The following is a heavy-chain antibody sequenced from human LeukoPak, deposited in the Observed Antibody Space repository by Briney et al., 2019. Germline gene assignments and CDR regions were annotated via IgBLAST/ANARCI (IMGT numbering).Heavy chain of an antibody. CDR1: GGSINSSSYY. D-gene: IGHD4-11*01. CDR2: SYYSGIT. CDR3: ARGNDYRNPPLGY. J-gene: IGHJ4*02. Sequence: PSETLSLTCTVSGGSINSSSYYWGWIRQPPGKGLEWIGRSYYSGITYYNPSLKGQVTMSVDTSKNVFSLKLSSMTAADTSFHYCARGNDYRNPPLGYWAQGTLVPVSS. V-gene: IGHV4-39*07.